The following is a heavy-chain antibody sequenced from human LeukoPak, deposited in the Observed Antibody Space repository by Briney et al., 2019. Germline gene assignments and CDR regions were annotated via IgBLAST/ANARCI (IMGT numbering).Heavy chain of an antibody. J-gene: IGHJ6*02. CDR3: ARGGYCGGDCYYYYYYGMDV. V-gene: IGHV3-48*03. D-gene: IGHD2-21*02. Sequence: QPGGSLRLSCAASGFTFSSYEMNWVRQAPGKGLEWVSYISSSGSTIYYADSVKGRFTISRDNAKNSLYLQMNSLRAEDTAVYYCARGGYCGGDCYYYYYYGMDVWDQGTTVTVSS. CDR1: GFTFSSYE. CDR2: ISSSGSTI.